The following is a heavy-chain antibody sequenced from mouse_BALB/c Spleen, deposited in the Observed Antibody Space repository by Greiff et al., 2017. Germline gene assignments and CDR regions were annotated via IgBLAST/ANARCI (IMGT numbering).Heavy chain of an antibody. CDR2: ISSGGGST. V-gene: IGHV5-12-1*01. CDR3: ARQRYGGAMDY. Sequence: EVNVVESGGGLVKPGGSLKLSCAASGFAFSSYDMSWVRQTPEKRLEWVAYISSGGGSTYYPDTVKGRFTISRDNAKNTLYLQMSSLKSEDTAMYYCARQRYGGAMDYWGQGTSVTVSS. J-gene: IGHJ4*01. D-gene: IGHD2-14*01. CDR1: GFAFSSYD.